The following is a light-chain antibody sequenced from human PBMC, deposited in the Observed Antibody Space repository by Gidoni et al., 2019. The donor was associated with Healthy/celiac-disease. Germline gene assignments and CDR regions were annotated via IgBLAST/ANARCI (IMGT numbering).Light chain of an antibody. V-gene: IGKV2-28*01. Sequence: DIVMTQSPLSLPVTPGEPASSSCRSSQSLLHSNGYNYLDWYLQKPGQSPQLLIYLGSNRASGVPDRFSGSGSGTDFTLKISRVEAEDVGVYYCMQALQTPITFGPGTKVEIK. CDR3: MQALQTPIT. CDR1: QSLLHSNGYNY. J-gene: IGKJ3*01. CDR2: LGS.